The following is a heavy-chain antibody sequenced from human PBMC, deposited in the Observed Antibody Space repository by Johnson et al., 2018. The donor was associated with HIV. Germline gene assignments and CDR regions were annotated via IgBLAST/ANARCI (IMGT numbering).Heavy chain of an antibody. J-gene: IGHJ3*02. CDR3: SSVYYDILTGYYYDAFDI. CDR1: GFTFSSYW. D-gene: IGHD3-9*01. Sequence: QLVESGGGLVQPGWSLRLSCAASGFTFSSYWMHWVRQAPGEGLEWVSGISGSGGSTYYAESVKGRFTISRDNSKNTLYVQMNSLRVEDTAVYYCSSVYYDILTGYYYDAFDIWGQGTMVTVSS. V-gene: IGHV3-23*04. CDR2: ISGSGGST.